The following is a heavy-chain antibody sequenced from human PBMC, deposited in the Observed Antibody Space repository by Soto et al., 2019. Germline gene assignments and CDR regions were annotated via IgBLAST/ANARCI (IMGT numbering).Heavy chain of an antibody. CDR2: MNPNSGNT. D-gene: IGHD3-3*01. Sequence: ASVKVSCKASGYTFTSYDINWVRQATGQGLEWMGWMNPNSGNTGYAQKFQGRVTMTRNTSISTAYMELSSLRSEDTAVYYCARGTYDFWSGYYTLRNYYYYYYMDVWGKGTTVTVSS. V-gene: IGHV1-8*01. CDR1: GYTFTSYD. J-gene: IGHJ6*03. CDR3: ARGTYDFWSGYYTLRNYYYYYYMDV.